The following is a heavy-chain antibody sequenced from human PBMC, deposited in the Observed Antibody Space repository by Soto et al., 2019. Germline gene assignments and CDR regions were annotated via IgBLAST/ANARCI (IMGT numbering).Heavy chain of an antibody. Sequence: QVQLQQWGAGLLKPSETLSLTCAVYGGSFSGYYWSWIRQPPGKGPEWIGEINHSGSTNYNPSLKIRVNMSVDTSKNQFSLRLSSVTAADTAVYFCARGPEPAHDYWGQGTLVTVSS. J-gene: IGHJ4*02. D-gene: IGHD1-26*01. CDR3: ARGPEPAHDY. V-gene: IGHV4-34*01. CDR2: INHSGST. CDR1: GGSFSGYY.